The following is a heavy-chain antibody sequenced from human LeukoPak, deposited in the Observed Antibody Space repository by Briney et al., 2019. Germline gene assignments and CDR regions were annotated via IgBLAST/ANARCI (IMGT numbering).Heavy chain of an antibody. V-gene: IGHV3-21*01. CDR2: ISSSSSYI. J-gene: IGHJ4*02. D-gene: IGHD5-12*01. CDR3: ARERAYGGYEFDY. CDR1: GFTFSSYS. Sequence: GGSLRLSCAASGFTFSSYSMNWVRQAPGKGLEGGSSISSSSSYIYYADSVKGRFTISRDNAKNSLYLQMNSLRAEDTAVYYCARERAYGGYEFDYWGQGTLVTVSS.